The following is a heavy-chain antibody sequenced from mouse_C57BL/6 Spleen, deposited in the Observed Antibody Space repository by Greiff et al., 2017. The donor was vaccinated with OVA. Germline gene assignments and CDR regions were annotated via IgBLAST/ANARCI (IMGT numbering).Heavy chain of an antibody. V-gene: IGHV5-17*01. CDR3: TRVGGAMDY. CDR1: GFTFSDYG. Sequence: EVQRVESGGGLVKPGGSLKLSCAASGFTFSDYGMHWVRQAPEKGLEWVGYISSGSGTVYYTDKFKGRFTISGDNAKNTPSLQITRLRAEDTAMYYCTRVGGAMDYWGQGTSVTVSS. J-gene: IGHJ4*01. CDR2: ISSGSGTV.